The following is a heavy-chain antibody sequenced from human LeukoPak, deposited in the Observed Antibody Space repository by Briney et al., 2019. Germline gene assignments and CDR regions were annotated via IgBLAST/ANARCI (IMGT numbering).Heavy chain of an antibody. D-gene: IGHD3-3*01. V-gene: IGHV3-15*01. CDR1: GFTFSNAW. CDR2: IKSKTDGGTT. J-gene: IGHJ2*01. CDR3: ARDTRPDYDFWSGYLRVGWYFDL. Sequence: GRSLRLSCAASGFTFSNAWMSWVRQAPGKGLEWVGRIKSKTDGGTTDYAAPVKGRFTISRDDSKNTLYLQMNSLRAEDTAVYYCARDTRPDYDFWSGYLRVGWYFDLWAVAPWSLSPQ.